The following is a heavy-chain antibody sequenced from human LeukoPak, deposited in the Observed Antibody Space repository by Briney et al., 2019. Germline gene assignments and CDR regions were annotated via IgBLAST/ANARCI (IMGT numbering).Heavy chain of an antibody. J-gene: IGHJ4*02. CDR3: ARVEMWVLRGSDH. D-gene: IGHD3-10*02. CDR2: IYSGGGT. Sequence: GGSLRLSCAASGFTVSSNYMSWVRQAPGKGLEWVSVIYSGGGTYYADSVKGRFTISRDNSKNTLYLQMNSLRAEDTAVYYCARVEMWVLRGSDHWGQGVPVTVSS. V-gene: IGHV3-53*01. CDR1: GFTVSSNY.